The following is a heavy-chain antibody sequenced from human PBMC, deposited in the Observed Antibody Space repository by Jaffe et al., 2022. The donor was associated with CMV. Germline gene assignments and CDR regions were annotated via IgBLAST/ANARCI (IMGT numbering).Heavy chain of an antibody. D-gene: IGHD6-13*01. V-gene: IGHV3-53*01. J-gene: IGHJ4*02. CDR2: IYGDGGT. Sequence: EVRLVESGGGLIQPGGSLRLSCAASGFDVSINYMIWVRQAPGKGLEWVSVIYGDGGTKNADSVKGRFTISRDNSKNTLYLQMDSLRVEDTAVYYCARVAASGPLDYWGQGSVVTVSS. CDR1: GFDVSINY. CDR3: ARVAASGPLDY.